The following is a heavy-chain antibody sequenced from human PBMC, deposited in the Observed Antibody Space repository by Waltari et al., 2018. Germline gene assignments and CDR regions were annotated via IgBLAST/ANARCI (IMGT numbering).Heavy chain of an antibody. CDR2: IKRDGSEK. CDR1: GFTFGSYW. D-gene: IGHD4-4*01. CDR3: ARGTYSNYGVDY. J-gene: IGHJ4*02. Sequence: EVQLVESGGGLVQPGGSLRLSCAASGFTFGSYWMSWVRQAPGKGLEWVANIKRDGSEKYYVDSMRGRFTISRDNAKNSLYLQMNSLRAEDTAVYYCARGTYSNYGVDYWGQGTLVTVSS. V-gene: IGHV3-7*01.